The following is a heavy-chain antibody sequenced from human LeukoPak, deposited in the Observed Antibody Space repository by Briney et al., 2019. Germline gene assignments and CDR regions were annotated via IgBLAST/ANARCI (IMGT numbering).Heavy chain of an antibody. CDR2: INPNSGGT. V-gene: IGHV1-2*04. D-gene: IGHD6-13*01. Sequence: GASVKVSCKASGYTFTGYYMHWVRQAPGQGLEWMGWINPNSGGTNYAQKFQGWVTMTRDTSISTAYMELSRLRSDDTAVYYCARGGGIAAGDTPDIYYYYGMDVWGQGTTVTVSS. CDR1: GYTFTGYY. J-gene: IGHJ6*02. CDR3: ARGGGIAAGDTPDIYYYYGMDV.